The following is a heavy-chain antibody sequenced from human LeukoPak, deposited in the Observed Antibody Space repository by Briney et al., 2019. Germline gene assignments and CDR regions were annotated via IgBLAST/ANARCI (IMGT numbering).Heavy chain of an antibody. CDR2: IYYSGST. Sequence: SETLSLTCTVSGGSISSSSYYWGWLRQPPGKGLEWIGRIYYSGSTYYNPSLKRRVTMSVDTSKNQFSLKLSSVTAADTAVYYCASDRPSSSGITIFGVVNHYYGMDVWGQGTTVTVSS. V-gene: IGHV4-39*01. CDR1: GGSISSSSYY. D-gene: IGHD3-3*01. CDR3: ASDRPSSSGITIFGVVNHYYGMDV. J-gene: IGHJ6*02.